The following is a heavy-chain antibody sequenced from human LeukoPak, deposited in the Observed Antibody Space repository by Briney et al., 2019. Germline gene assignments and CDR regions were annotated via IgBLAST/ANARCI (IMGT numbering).Heavy chain of an antibody. CDR2: INSDGSST. D-gene: IGHD1-26*01. CDR1: GFTFSSYW. Sequence: GGSLRLSCAASGFTFSSYWMHWVRQAPGKGLVWVSRINSDGSSTSYADSVKGRFTISRDNAKNTLYRQMNSLRAEDTAVCYCARDFLSGSCDYWGQGTLVTVSS. CDR3: ARDFLSGSCDY. J-gene: IGHJ4*02. V-gene: IGHV3-74*01.